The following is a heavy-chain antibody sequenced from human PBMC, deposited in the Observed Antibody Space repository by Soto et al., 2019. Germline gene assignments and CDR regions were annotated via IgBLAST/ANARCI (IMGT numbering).Heavy chain of an antibody. D-gene: IGHD6-6*01. CDR1: GGSISSGDYY. CDR2: IYYSGST. CDR3: ARLVSGYEREHGQIDY. Sequence: PSETLSLTCTVSGGSISSGDYYWSWIRQPPGKGLEWIGYIYYSGSTYYNPSLKSRVTISVDTSKNQFSLKLSSVTAADTAVYYCARLVSGYEREHGQIDYWGQGTLVTVSS. V-gene: IGHV4-30-4*01. J-gene: IGHJ4*02.